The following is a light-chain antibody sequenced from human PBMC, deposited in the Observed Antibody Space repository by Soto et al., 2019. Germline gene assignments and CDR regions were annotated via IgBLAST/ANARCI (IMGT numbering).Light chain of an antibody. CDR3: CSYAGSSPM. CDR1: SSDVGSYNL. J-gene: IGLJ3*02. Sequence: QSALTQPASVSGSPGQSITISCTGTSSDVGSYNLVSWYQQHPGKAPKLMIYEFSKRPSGVSNRFSGYKSGNTASLTISGLQAEDEADYYCCSYAGSSPMFGGVTKLTVL. V-gene: IGLV2-23*02. CDR2: EFS.